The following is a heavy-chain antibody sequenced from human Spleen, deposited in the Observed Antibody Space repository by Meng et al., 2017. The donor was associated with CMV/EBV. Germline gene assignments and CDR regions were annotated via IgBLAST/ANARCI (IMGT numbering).Heavy chain of an antibody. CDR1: GYILPSYW. CDR2: IYPGYADT. Sequence: SGYILPSYWLGWGRQMPWKGREWIVIIYPGYADTIYSPSSQGQVTTTADNSISTAYLQCGSLKASDTARYYCARRGYCSSTSCYYDDYWGQGTLVTVSS. V-gene: IGHV5-51*01. D-gene: IGHD2-2*01. J-gene: IGHJ4*02. CDR3: ARRGYCSSTSCYYDDY.